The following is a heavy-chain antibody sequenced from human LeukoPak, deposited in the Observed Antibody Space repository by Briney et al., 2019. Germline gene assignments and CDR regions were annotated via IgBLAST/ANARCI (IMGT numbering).Heavy chain of an antibody. CDR2: ISGSTSAV. CDR1: GFTFTRYG. V-gene: IGHV3-48*01. J-gene: IGHJ4*02. Sequence: GGSLRLSCAASGFTFTRYGMVWVRQAPGKGLELVSYISGSTSAVYYADSVRGRFTISRDNAKNSLYLQMNSLRAEDTAVYYCAKKGATTGDFDYWGQGTLVTVSS. D-gene: IGHD1-26*01. CDR3: AKKGATTGDFDY.